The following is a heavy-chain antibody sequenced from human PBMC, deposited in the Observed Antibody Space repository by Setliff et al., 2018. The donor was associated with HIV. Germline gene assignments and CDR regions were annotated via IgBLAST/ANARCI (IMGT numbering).Heavy chain of an antibody. D-gene: IGHD6-19*01. CDR3: ARAVNFDY. V-gene: IGHV4-59*01. CDR2: IYVHNSERT. J-gene: IGHJ4*02. CDR1: GGSISEYY. Sequence: PSETLSLTCTVSGGSISEYYWSWIRQPPGKGLEWIGYIYVHNSERTNYNPSLTSRVTISVDTSRNQFSLKLTSVTAADTAIYYCARAVNFDYWGQGTQVTVSS.